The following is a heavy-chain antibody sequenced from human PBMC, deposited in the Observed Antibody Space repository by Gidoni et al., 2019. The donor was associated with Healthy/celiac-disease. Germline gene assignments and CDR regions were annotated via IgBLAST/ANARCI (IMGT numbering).Heavy chain of an antibody. Sequence: QVQLQQWGAGLLKPSETLSLTCAVYGGSFSGYYWSWIRQPPGKGLEWIGEINHSGSTNYNPSLKSRVTISVDTSKNQFSLKLSSVTAADTAVYYCARGRRDYDYVWGSYRYDRWGQGTLVTVSS. CDR1: GGSFSGYY. D-gene: IGHD3-16*02. J-gene: IGHJ5*02. V-gene: IGHV4-34*01. CDR2: INHSGST. CDR3: ARGRRDYDYVWGSYRYDR.